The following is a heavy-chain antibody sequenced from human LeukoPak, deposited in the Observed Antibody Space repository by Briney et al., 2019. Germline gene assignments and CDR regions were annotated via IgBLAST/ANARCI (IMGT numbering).Heavy chain of an antibody. V-gene: IGHV3-23*01. Sequence: AGGSLRLSCAASGFTFNYYAMSWVRQAPGKGLEWVSSISDNEGRTYYTGSVKGRFTISRDNTKNTVYLQMHNLRADDTAVYFCARHDSFIPYWGQGALVTVSS. D-gene: IGHD5-18*01. CDR2: ISDNEGRT. CDR3: ARHDSFIPY. J-gene: IGHJ4*02. CDR1: GFTFNYYA.